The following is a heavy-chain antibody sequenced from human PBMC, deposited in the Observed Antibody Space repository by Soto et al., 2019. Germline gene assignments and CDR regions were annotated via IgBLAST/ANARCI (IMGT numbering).Heavy chain of an antibody. CDR1: GASISSYY. D-gene: IGHD1-26*01. CDR3: ARDTGTYPYYFDY. V-gene: IGHV4-59*12. J-gene: IGHJ4*02. Sequence: PSETLSLTCSVSGASISSYYWSWIRQPPGKGLEWLGYIHHSGSTYYNPSLKSRLTISVDTSKNQISLKLNSVTAADTAVYYCARDTGTYPYYFDYWGQGTLVTVSS. CDR2: IHHSGST.